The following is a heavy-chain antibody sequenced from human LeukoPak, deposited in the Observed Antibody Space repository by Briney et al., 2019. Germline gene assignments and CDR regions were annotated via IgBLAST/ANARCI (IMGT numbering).Heavy chain of an antibody. CDR2: ISSSSSYI. J-gene: IGHJ4*02. V-gene: IGHV3-21*01. Sequence: GGSLRLSCTVSGFTVSSNSMSWVRQAPGKGLEWVSSISSSSSYIYYADSVKGRFTISRDNAKNSLYLQMNSLRAEDTAVYYCARAGDTMIAGRGYYFDYWGQGTLVTVSS. CDR1: GFTVSSNS. D-gene: IGHD3-22*01. CDR3: ARAGDTMIAGRGYYFDY.